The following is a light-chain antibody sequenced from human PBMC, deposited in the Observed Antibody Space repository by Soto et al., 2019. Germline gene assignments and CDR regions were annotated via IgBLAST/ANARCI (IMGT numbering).Light chain of an antibody. V-gene: IGLV1-47*01. CDR3: AVWDDRLSGPHWE. CDR2: RDD. J-gene: IGLJ3*02. Sequence: QSVLTQPSSASGTPGQRVTISCSGSSSNVGSNYVYWYQQLPGTAPKLLIYRDDQRPSGVPDRFSGFKSATSASLAISGLRSEDEADYFCAVWDDRLSGPHWEFGGGTKLTVL. CDR1: SSNVGSNY.